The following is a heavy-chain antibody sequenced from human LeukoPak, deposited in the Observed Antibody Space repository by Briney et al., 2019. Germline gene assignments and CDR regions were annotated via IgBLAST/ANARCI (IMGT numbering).Heavy chain of an antibody. CDR2: FDPENAEI. CDR1: GNTLRELP. CDR3: ATRGADFWSGFDY. Sequence: ASVKVSCKLSGNTLRELPIQWVRQAGGKGLEWMAGFDPENAEIVYAQKFQGRVTMTEDTSTNTAYLELTSLTSGATALYYCATRGADFWSGFDYWGQGTLVTVSS. D-gene: IGHD3-3*01. V-gene: IGHV1-24*01. J-gene: IGHJ4*02.